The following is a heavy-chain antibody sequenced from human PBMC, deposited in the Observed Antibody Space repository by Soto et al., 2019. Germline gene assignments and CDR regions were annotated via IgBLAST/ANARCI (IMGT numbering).Heavy chain of an antibody. J-gene: IGHJ4*02. CDR2: IYHSGST. CDR1: GGSISSSSYY. V-gene: IGHV4-39*01. Sequence: PSEPLSLTCTVSGGSISSSSYYWGWIRQPPGKGLEWIGNIYHSGSTYYNPSLKSRVTISVDTSKNQFSLKLSSVTAADTAVYYCASGDWNSLEYWGQGTLVTVSS. CDR3: ASGDWNSLEY. D-gene: IGHD2-21*02.